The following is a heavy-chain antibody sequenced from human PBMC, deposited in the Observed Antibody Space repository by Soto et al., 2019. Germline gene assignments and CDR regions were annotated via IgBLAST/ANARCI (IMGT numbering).Heavy chain of an antibody. V-gene: IGHV4-34*01. CDR2: INHSGST. Sequence: SETLSLTCAVYGGSFSGYYWSWIRQPPGKGLEWIGEINHSGSTNYNPSLKSRVTISVDTSKNQFSLKLSSVTAADTAVYYCAGGLWGRLLWFGDSSGYFDYWGQGTLVTVSS. CDR1: GGSFSGYY. D-gene: IGHD3-10*01. CDR3: AGGLWGRLLWFGDSSGYFDY. J-gene: IGHJ4*02.